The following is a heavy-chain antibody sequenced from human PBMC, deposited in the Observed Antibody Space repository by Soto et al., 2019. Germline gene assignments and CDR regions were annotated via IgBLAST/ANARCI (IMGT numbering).Heavy chain of an antibody. Sequence: SVKVSCKASGGTFSSYAISWVRQAPGQGLEWMGGIIPIFGTANYAQKFQGRVTITADESTSTAYMEPNSLRAEDTAVYYCAKDDYYDSSGSIDYWGQGTLVTVSS. V-gene: IGHV1-69*13. D-gene: IGHD3-22*01. J-gene: IGHJ4*02. CDR2: IIPIFGTA. CDR3: AKDDYYDSSGSIDY. CDR1: GGTFSSYA.